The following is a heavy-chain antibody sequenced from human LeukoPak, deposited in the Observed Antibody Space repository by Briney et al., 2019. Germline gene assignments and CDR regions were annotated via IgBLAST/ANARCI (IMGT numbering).Heavy chain of an antibody. Sequence: SETLSLTCTVSGGSISSGDYYWSWIRQPPGKGLEWIGYIYYSGSTYYNPSLESRVTISVDTSKNQFSLKLSSVTAADTAVYYCARDASGYDYVPYYFDYWGQGTLVTVSS. D-gene: IGHD5-12*01. V-gene: IGHV4-30-4*01. J-gene: IGHJ4*02. CDR1: GGSISSGDYY. CDR3: ARDASGYDYVPYYFDY. CDR2: IYYSGST.